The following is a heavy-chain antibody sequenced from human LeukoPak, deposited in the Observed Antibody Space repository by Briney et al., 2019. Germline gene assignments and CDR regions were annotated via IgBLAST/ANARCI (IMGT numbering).Heavy chain of an antibody. J-gene: IGHJ4*02. CDR1: GVSISSSYSY. CDR2: IYYTGNT. CDR3: ARQTGSGLFILP. V-gene: IGHV4-39*01. Sequence: TSETLPLTCTVSGVSISSSYSYWGWIRQPPGMGLEWIGSIYYTGNTYYNASLKSQVSISIDTSKNQFSLKLTSVTAADTAVYYCARQTGSGLFILPGGQGTLVTVSS. D-gene: IGHD3/OR15-3a*01.